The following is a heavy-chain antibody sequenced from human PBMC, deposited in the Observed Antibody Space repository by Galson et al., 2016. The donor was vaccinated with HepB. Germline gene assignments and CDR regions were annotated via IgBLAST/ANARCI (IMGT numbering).Heavy chain of an antibody. CDR3: ARDPFLHCSGGVCSLDY. D-gene: IGHD2-8*02. V-gene: IGHV1-46*01. CDR1: GYTFTRYY. J-gene: IGHJ4*02. CDR2: INPSSGTT. Sequence: SVKVSCKASGYTFTRYYIHWVRQAPRQGLEWMGIINPSSGTTNYAQQFQDRVTMTRDTSTSTVYMELSSLRSEDTAVYFCARDPFLHCSGGVCSLDYWGQGTLVTVSS.